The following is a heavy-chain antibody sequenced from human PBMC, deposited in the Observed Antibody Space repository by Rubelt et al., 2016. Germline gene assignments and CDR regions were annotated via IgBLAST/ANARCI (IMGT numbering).Heavy chain of an antibody. CDR3: ARIRLLYYYRGAFDI. J-gene: IGHJ3*02. Sequence: QVQLQQWGAGLLKPSETLSLTCAVYGGSFSGYYWSCIRQPPGKGLEWIGEINHSGSTNYNPSLKSRVTISGDTSKNQFSLKLTSVTAADTAVYYCARIRLLYYYRGAFDIWGQGTMVTVSS. V-gene: IGHV4-34*01. D-gene: IGHD3-10*01. CDR1: GGSFSGYY. CDR2: INHSGST.